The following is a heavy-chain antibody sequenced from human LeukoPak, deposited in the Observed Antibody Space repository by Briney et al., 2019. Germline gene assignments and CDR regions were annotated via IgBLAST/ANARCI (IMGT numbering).Heavy chain of an antibody. CDR2: IESFGRT. Sequence: SETLSLTCSVSGVSIRTSYWGWIRQPPGKGLEWIGYIESFGRTKYNPSLRNRATVSIDTSRNKFSLNLRSVTAADTADYYCARHGYGIDVWGQGTTVTVSS. CDR1: GVSIRTSY. J-gene: IGHJ6*02. V-gene: IGHV4-59*08. CDR3: ARHGYGIDV.